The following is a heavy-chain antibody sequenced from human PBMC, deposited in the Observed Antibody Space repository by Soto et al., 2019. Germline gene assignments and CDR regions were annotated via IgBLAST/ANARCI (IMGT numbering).Heavy chain of an antibody. Sequence: GGSLRLSCAASGFSFSSYAMSWVRQAPGKGLEWVSAISGSGGSTYYADSVKGRFTISRDNSKNTLYLQMNSLRAEDTAVYYCAKDRDKTAYYYGSGTPFDYWGQGTLVTVSS. CDR3: AKDRDKTAYYYGSGTPFDY. J-gene: IGHJ4*02. V-gene: IGHV3-23*01. CDR2: ISGSGGST. CDR1: GFSFSSYA. D-gene: IGHD3-10*01.